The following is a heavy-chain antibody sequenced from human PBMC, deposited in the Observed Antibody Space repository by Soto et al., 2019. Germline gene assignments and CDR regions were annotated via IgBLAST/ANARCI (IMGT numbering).Heavy chain of an antibody. CDR1: GGSITSGGYY. J-gene: IGHJ5*02. Sequence: NPAETLSLTCTVSGGSITSGGYYLNWIRQHPGKGLEWIGYIFYTGTTRYNSALQSRVSISVDSTKNHFSLKLTSVTAADTAVYYCARETTLFGVPSNTGLDPWGPGTXVPVSS. CDR3: ARETTLFGVPSNTGLDP. CDR2: IFYTGTT. D-gene: IGHD3-3*01. V-gene: IGHV4-31*02.